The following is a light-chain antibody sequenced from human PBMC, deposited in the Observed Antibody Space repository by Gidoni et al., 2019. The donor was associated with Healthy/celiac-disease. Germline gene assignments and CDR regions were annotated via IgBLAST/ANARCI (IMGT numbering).Light chain of an antibody. CDR1: QSVSSY. CDR3: QQRSNWPPLT. CDR2: YAS. Sequence: DIVLTPSPATLSLSPGERATLSCRASQSVSSYLAWYQQTPGQAPRLLIYYASNRATGIPARFSGSGSGTDFTLTISSLEPEDFAVYYCQQRSNWPPLTFGGGTKVEIK. V-gene: IGKV3-11*01. J-gene: IGKJ4*01.